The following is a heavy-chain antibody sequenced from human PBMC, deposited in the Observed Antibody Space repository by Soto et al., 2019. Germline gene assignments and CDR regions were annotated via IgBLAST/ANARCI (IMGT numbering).Heavy chain of an antibody. CDR2: IYWDDDK. J-gene: IGHJ4*02. V-gene: IGHV2-5*02. D-gene: IGHD3-10*01. Sequence: QITLKESGPTLVRPTQTLTLTCTFSGVSLSGSGVGVAGIRQPPGKALEWLALIYWDDDKRYSPSLTSRLTLTKDTSKNQVVLTLTKLDTVDTATYCCARGGWTTYYSPFFDYWGQGTLVTVSS. CDR3: ARGGWTTYYSPFFDY. CDR1: GVSLSGSGVG.